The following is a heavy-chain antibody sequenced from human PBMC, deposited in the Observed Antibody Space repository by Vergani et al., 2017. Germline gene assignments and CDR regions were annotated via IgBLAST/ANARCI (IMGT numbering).Heavy chain of an antibody. CDR3: TTDPPLLWFGELSIDY. V-gene: IGHV3-15*01. CDR2: IKSKTDGGTT. J-gene: IGHJ4*02. CDR1: GFTLSNAW. Sequence: EVQLVESGGGLVKPGGSLRLSCVASGFTLSNAWMSWVRQAPGKGLEWVGRIKSKTDGGTTDYAAPVKGRFTITRDDSKNTLYLQMNSLKTEDTAVYYWTTDPPLLWFGELSIDYWGQGTLVTVSS. D-gene: IGHD3-10*01.